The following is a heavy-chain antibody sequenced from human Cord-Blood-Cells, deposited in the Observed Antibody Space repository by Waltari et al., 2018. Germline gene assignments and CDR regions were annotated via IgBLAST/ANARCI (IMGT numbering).Heavy chain of an antibody. V-gene: IGHV3-30*18. CDR2: ISYDGSNK. J-gene: IGHJ4*02. Sequence: QVQLVESGGGVVQPGRSLRLSCAASGFTFSSYGMHWVRQAPGKGLEWVAVISYDGSNKYYADSVKGRFTISRDNSKNTLYLQMNSLRAEDTAVYYCAKDRHYDILTGYYDYWGQGTLVTVSS. CDR1: GFTFSSYG. CDR3: AKDRHYDILTGYYDY. D-gene: IGHD3-9*01.